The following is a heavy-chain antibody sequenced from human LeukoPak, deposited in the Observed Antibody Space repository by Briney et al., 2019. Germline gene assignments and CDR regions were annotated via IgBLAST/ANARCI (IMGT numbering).Heavy chain of an antibody. D-gene: IGHD1-14*01. Sequence: GGSLRLSCAASGFTFSSYNMNWVRQAPGKGLGWVSSITSSSIYVYYADSVKGRFTISRDNAKNSLYLQMNSLRAEDTAVYYCARDGNQALNFDSWGQGTLVTVSS. CDR2: ITSSSIYV. CDR3: ARDGNQALNFDS. CDR1: GFTFSSYN. J-gene: IGHJ4*02. V-gene: IGHV3-21*01.